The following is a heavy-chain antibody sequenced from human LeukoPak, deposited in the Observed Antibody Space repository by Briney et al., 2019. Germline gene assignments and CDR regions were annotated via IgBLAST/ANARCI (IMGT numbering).Heavy chain of an antibody. V-gene: IGHV3-53*01. D-gene: IGHD3-10*01. CDR1: GFPFSSYA. J-gene: IGHJ4*02. CDR2: LYSGGNT. Sequence: GGSLRLSCAASGFPFSSYAMSWVRQSPGKGLEWVSILYSGGNTYYADSVKGRFTISRDNSKNMLYLQMNSLRAEDTAIYYCAREQPPGVYFDYWGQGTLVTVSS. CDR3: AREQPPGVYFDY.